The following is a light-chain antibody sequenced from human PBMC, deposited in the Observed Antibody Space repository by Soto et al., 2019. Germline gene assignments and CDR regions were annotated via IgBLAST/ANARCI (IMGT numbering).Light chain of an antibody. CDR1: QTVLSN. CDR2: DAS. CDR3: QQYNNWPIT. Sequence: EIVMTQSPGTLSVSPGERATLSCRASQTVLSNLAWYQQKPGQAPRLLIYDASTRATGTPARFSGSGSGTKFTLSISSLQSEDFAVYYCQQYNNWPITFGQGTRLEIK. J-gene: IGKJ5*01. V-gene: IGKV3D-15*01.